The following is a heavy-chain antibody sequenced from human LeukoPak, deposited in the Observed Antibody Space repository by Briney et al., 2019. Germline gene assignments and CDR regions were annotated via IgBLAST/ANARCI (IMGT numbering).Heavy chain of an antibody. CDR1: GFTFSSYS. CDR2: ISSSSSYI. D-gene: IGHD4-17*01. Sequence: PGGSLRLSCAASGFTFSSYSMNWVRQAPGKGLEWVSSISSSSSYIYYADSVKGRFTISRDNSKNTLYLHMNSLRAEDTAVYYCVLYGDYESPDGFDIWGQGTMVTVSS. V-gene: IGHV3-21*04. CDR3: VLYGDYESPDGFDI. J-gene: IGHJ3*02.